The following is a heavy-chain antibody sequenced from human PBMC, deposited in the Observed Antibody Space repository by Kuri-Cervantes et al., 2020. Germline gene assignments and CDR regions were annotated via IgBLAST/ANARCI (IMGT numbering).Heavy chain of an antibody. V-gene: IGHV3-74*01. D-gene: IGHD2-2*01. J-gene: IGHJ4*02. CDR3: ATYCSSTSCNFDY. CDR1: GFTFSSYW. Sequence: GGSLRLSCAASGFTFSSYWMHWVRQVPGKGLVWVSRINSDGSSTSYADSVKGRFTISRDNPKNTLYLQMNSLRAEDTAVYYCATYCSSTSCNFDYWGQGTLVTVSS. CDR2: INSDGSST.